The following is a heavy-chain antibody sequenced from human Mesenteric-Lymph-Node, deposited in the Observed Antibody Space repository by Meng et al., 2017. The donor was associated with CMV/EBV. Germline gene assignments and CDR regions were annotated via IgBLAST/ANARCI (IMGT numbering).Heavy chain of an antibody. CDR3: ARDRSACEGYNSDCYYYYGMDV. D-gene: IGHD5-24*01. CDR2: IIPILGIA. V-gene: IGHV1-69*04. Sequence: SVKVSCKASGGTFSSYTISWVRQAPGQGLEWMGRIIPILGIANYAQKFQGRVTITADKSTSTAYMELSSLRSEDTAVYYCARDRSACEGYNSDCYYYYGMDVWGQGTTVTVSS. J-gene: IGHJ6*02. CDR1: GGTFSSYT.